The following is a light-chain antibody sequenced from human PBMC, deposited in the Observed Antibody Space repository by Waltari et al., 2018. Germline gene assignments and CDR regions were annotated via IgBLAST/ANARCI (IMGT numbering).Light chain of an antibody. Sequence: EIVLTQSPGTLSLSPGERATLSCRASQSVSSNYLAWYQQKPGQAPRLLSYGAASRATGIPDRFSGSGSGTDVTLTISRLEPEDFAVYYCQQYGSSRWTFGQGTKVEIK. V-gene: IGKV3-20*01. CDR2: GAA. CDR3: QQYGSSRWT. CDR1: QSVSSNY. J-gene: IGKJ1*01.